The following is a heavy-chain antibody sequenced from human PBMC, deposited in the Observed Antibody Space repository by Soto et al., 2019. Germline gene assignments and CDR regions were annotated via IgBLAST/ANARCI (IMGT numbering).Heavy chain of an antibody. Sequence: ASVKVSCKASGYTFTSYDINWVRQATGQGLEWMGWMNPNSGNTGYAQKFQGRVTMTRNTSISTAYMELSSLRSEDTAVYYCARGGYSSGWYSGWFDPWGQGTLVTVSS. J-gene: IGHJ5*02. D-gene: IGHD6-19*01. V-gene: IGHV1-8*01. CDR3: ARGGYSSGWYSGWFDP. CDR2: MNPNSGNT. CDR1: GYTFTSYD.